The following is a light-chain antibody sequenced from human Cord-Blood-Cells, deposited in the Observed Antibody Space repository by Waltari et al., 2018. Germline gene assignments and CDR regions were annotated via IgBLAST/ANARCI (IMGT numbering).Light chain of an antibody. CDR1: SGRIASNY. CDR2: EDN. V-gene: IGLV6-57*01. J-gene: IGLJ3*02. CDR3: QSYDSSNWV. Sequence: NFMLTQPHSVSESPGKTVTISCTRSSGRIASNYVQWYHQRPCRSHTSVIYEDNQNPSGVPDLFSGSIDSSSNAPSLTISGLKTEDEADYYCQSYDSSNWVFGGGTKLTVL.